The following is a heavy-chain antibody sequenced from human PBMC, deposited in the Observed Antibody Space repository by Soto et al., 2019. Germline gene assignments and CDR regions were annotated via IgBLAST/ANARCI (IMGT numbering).Heavy chain of an antibody. D-gene: IGHD3-10*01. Sequence: GASVKVSCKASGGTFSSYAISWLRQAPGQGLEWMGGIIPIFGTANYAQKFQGRVTITADESTSTAYMELSSLRSEDTAVYYCARGPYGSGSYYLDYWGQGTLVTVSS. CDR1: GGTFSSYA. V-gene: IGHV1-69*13. CDR3: ARGPYGSGSYYLDY. CDR2: IIPIFGTA. J-gene: IGHJ4*02.